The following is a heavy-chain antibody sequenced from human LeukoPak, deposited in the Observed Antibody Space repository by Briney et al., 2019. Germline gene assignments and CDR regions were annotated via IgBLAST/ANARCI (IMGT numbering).Heavy chain of an antibody. CDR3: AKVWDTLPNANVLDY. J-gene: IGHJ4*02. CDR1: GFTFSTHA. D-gene: IGHD3-16*01. Sequence: GGSLRLSCVASGFTFSTHAMSWVRLAPGKGLEWVSAIGGSDGSTYYADSMKGRFTISRDNSKNTLYLQMNSLRAEDTAVYYCAKVWDTLPNANVLDYWGQGTLVTVSS. V-gene: IGHV3-23*01. CDR2: IGGSDGST.